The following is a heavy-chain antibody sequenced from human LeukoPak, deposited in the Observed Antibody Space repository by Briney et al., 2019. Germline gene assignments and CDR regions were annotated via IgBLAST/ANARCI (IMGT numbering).Heavy chain of an antibody. CDR1: GYTFTGYY. CDR3: AREGSSSWTYYYYYMDV. Sequence: ASVKVSCKASGYTFTGYYMHWVRQAPGQGLEWMGWINPNSGGTNYAQKFQGRVTMTRDTSISTAYMELSRLRSDDTAVYYCAREGSSSWTYYYYYMDVWGKGTTVTVSS. J-gene: IGHJ6*03. CDR2: INPNSGGT. D-gene: IGHD6-13*01. V-gene: IGHV1-2*02.